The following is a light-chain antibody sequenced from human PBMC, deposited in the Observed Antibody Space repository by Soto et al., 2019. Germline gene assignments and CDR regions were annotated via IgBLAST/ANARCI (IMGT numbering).Light chain of an antibody. Sequence: DIQMTQSPSSLSASVGDRVTITCRASQGISTYLAWYQQKPGKVPKLLIYAASTLQSGVPSRFSGRGSGTDFTLTISSLQPEDVATYYCQKYNSAPWTFGQGTKVEIK. CDR2: AAS. CDR3: QKYNSAPWT. CDR1: QGISTY. V-gene: IGKV1-27*01. J-gene: IGKJ1*01.